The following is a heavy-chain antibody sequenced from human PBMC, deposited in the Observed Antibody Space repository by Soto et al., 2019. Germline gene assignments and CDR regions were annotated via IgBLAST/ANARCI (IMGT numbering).Heavy chain of an antibody. D-gene: IGHD3-16*01. Sequence: EVRLVQSGAEVKKPGESLRISCKGSGYGFSEYWNSWVRQTPGKGLEWLGRIDPSDSYTNYSPSFQGHVSISVDKSINTVYLQWSSLKASDTAIYYCARRQIPHSNYDSFDPWGQGTLVTVSS. V-gene: IGHV5-10-1*03. CDR3: ARRQIPHSNYDSFDP. CDR1: GYGFSEYW. J-gene: IGHJ5*02. CDR2: IDPSDSYT.